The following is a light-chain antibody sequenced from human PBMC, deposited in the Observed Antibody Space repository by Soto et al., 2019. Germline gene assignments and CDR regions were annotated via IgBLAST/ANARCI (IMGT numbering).Light chain of an antibody. J-gene: IGKJ2*01. CDR3: QQYNNYSGT. Sequence: DIQMTQSPSTLSASVGDRVTITCRASQSITSWLAWYQQKPGKAPKLLIYKASSLESGVPSRFSGGGSGTEVTLTISSLQPADFATYYCQQYNNYSGTFGQGTKLEIK. V-gene: IGKV1-5*03. CDR1: QSITSW. CDR2: KAS.